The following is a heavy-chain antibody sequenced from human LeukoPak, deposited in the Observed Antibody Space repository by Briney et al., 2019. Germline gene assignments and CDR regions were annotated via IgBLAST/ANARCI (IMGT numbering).Heavy chain of an antibody. Sequence: SQTLSLTCAVSGSAVSSDDHFWSWIRQPPGRGLEWIGYIYHRGSTSYNLSLRSRVTVSLDKSRNQFSLNLYSVTAADTAVYYCARAPYDILTGYFLFDSWGQGTLITVSS. CDR3: ARAPYDILTGYFLFDS. CDR2: IYHRGST. J-gene: IGHJ4*02. V-gene: IGHV4-30-2*01. D-gene: IGHD3-9*01. CDR1: GSAVSSDDHF.